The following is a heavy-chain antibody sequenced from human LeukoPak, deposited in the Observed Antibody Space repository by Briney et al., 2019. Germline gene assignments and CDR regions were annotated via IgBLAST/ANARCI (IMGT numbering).Heavy chain of an antibody. V-gene: IGHV1-18*01. CDR3: ARVGNYYGLDY. CDR2: ISADNGNT. D-gene: IGHD3-10*01. Sequence: ASVKVSCKASGYTFTGYAISWVRQAPGQGLEWMGWISADNGNTDYAQRFQGRVTMTTDTSTSTAYMELRSLRSDDTAVYYCARVGNYYGLDYWGQGTLVTVSS. CDR1: GYTFTGYA. J-gene: IGHJ4*02.